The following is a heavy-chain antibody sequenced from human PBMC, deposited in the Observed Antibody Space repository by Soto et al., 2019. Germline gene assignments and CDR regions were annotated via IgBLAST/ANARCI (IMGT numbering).Heavy chain of an antibody. V-gene: IGHV3-74*03. CDR2: LSYERNRT. CDR1: GFTLSNYW. J-gene: IGHJ4*02. D-gene: IGHD3-22*01. CDR3: ARAGPSMMVELDY. Sequence: GGSLRLSCAASGFTLSNYWMDWVRQVPGKGLVWVSRLSYERNRTTYADSVKGRFTISGDDAKNTLYLQMNSLRAEYTAVYYCARAGPSMMVELDYWGQGAVVTAPQ.